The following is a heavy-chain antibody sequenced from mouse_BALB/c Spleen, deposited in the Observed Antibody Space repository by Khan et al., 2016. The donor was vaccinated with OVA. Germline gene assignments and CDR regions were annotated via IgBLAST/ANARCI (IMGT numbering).Heavy chain of an antibody. CDR2: INPSNGYT. J-gene: IGHJ3*01. CDR1: GYTFPSYT. CDR3: VRDGAYHRNDGWFAY. V-gene: IGHV1-4*01. Sequence: VQLQQSGAELARPGASVKMSCKASGYTFPSYTIHWIKKRPGQGLEWIGYINPSNGYTNYNQKFKDKATLTTDKSSTTAYLQRSSLTSDDSAVYNCVRDGAYHRNDGWFAYWGQGTLVTVSA. D-gene: IGHD2-14*01.